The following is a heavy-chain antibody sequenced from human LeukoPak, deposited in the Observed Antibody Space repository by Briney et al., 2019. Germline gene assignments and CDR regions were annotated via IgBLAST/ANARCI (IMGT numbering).Heavy chain of an antibody. Sequence: SETLSLTCTVFGYSISSGYYWGWIRQPPGKGLEWIGSIYHSGSTYYNPSLKSRVTISVDTSKNQFSLKLSSVTAADTAVYYCARDTTAAGTSELDYWGQGTLVTVSS. D-gene: IGHD6-13*01. J-gene: IGHJ4*02. CDR2: IYHSGST. V-gene: IGHV4-38-2*02. CDR3: ARDTTAAGTSELDY. CDR1: GYSISSGYY.